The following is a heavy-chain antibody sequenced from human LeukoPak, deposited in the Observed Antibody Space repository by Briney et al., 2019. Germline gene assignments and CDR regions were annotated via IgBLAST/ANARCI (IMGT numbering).Heavy chain of an antibody. V-gene: IGHV3-53*01. CDR1: GFTVSSNY. CDR2: IYTGGST. CDR3: ARGIPYFDY. Sequence: GGSLRLSCAASGFTVSSNYVSWVRQAPGKGLEWVSVIYTGGSTYYADSVEGRFTISRDNSKNTLYLLMNSLRAEDTAVYYCARGIPYFDYWGQGTLVTVSS. J-gene: IGHJ4*02.